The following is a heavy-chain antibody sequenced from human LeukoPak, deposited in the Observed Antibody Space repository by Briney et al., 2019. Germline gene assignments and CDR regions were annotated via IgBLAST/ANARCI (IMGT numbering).Heavy chain of an antibody. D-gene: IGHD2-15*01. CDR3: ARAALGGWFDP. CDR2: IYYSGST. CDR1: GGSISSGDYY. Sequence: SETLSLTCTVSGGSISSGDYYWSWIRQPPGKGLEWIGYIYYSGSTYYNPSLKSRVTISVDTSKNQFSLKLSSETAADTAVYYCARAALGGWFDPWGQGTLVTVSS. V-gene: IGHV4-30-4*08. J-gene: IGHJ5*02.